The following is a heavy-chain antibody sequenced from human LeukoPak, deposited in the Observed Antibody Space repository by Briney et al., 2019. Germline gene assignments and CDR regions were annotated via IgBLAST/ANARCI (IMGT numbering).Heavy chain of an antibody. J-gene: IGHJ4*02. D-gene: IGHD2-2*01. CDR2: LSGSGYNT. Sequence: GGSLRLSCAASGFTFSSYTLSWVRQAPGKGLEWVSSLSGSGYNTYYADSVKGRFTISRDNSKNTVYLQMNSLRAEDTAVYYCAKDPYGTRYFDYWGQGTLVTVSS. CDR3: AKDPYGTRYFDY. V-gene: IGHV3-23*01. CDR1: GFTFSSYT.